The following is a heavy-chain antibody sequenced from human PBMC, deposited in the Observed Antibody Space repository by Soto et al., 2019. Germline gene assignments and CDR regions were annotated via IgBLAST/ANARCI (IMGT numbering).Heavy chain of an antibody. J-gene: IGHJ4*02. V-gene: IGHV1-46*03. CDR1: GYTFTSYY. D-gene: IGHD2-8*01. CDR3: ARDQVEYCTNGVCPLEY. CDR2: INPSGGST. Sequence: ASVKVSCKASGYTFTSYYMHWVRQAPGQGLEWMGIINPSGGSTSYAQKFQGRVTMTRDTSTSTVYMELSSLRSEDTAVYYCARDQVEYCTNGVCPLEYWGQGTLVTVSS.